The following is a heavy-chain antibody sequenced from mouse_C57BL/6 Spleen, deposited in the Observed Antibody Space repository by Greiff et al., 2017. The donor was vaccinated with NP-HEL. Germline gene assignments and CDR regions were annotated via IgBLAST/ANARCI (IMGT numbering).Heavy chain of an antibody. CDR2: IDPETGGT. CDR3: TANWSYFDY. Sequence: QAQLQQSGAELVRPGASVTLSCKASGYTFTDYEMHWVKQTPVHGLEWIGAIDPETGGTAYNQKFKGKAILTADKSSSTAYMELRSLTSEDSAVYYCTANWSYFDYWGQGTTLTVSS. D-gene: IGHD4-1*01. V-gene: IGHV1-15*01. CDR1: GYTFTDYE. J-gene: IGHJ2*01.